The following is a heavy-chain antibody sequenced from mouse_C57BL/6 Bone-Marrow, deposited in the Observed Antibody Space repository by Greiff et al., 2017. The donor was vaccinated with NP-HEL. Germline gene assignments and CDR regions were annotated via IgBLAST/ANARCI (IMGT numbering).Heavy chain of an antibody. J-gene: IGHJ2*01. CDR3: ASSWGYYFDY. V-gene: IGHV3-6*01. Sequence: EVKLVESGPGLVKPSQSLSLTCSVTGYSITSGYYWNWIRQFPGNKLEWMGYISYDGSNNYNPSLKNRISITRDTSKNQFFLKLNSVTTEDTATYYCASSWGYYFDYWGQGTTLTVSS. CDR2: ISYDGSN. CDR1: GYSITSGYY.